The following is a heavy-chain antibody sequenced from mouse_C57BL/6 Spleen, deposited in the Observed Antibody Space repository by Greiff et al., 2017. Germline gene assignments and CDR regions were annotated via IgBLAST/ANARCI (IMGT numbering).Heavy chain of an antibody. Sequence: QVQLKESGAELVKPGASVKMSCKASGYTFTSYWITWVKQRPGQGLEWIGDIYPGSGSTNYNEKFKSKATLTVDTSSSTAYMQLSSLTSEDSAVYYCARWDYYGSTRYWYFDVWGTGTTVTVSS. CDR2: IYPGSGST. J-gene: IGHJ1*03. D-gene: IGHD1-1*01. V-gene: IGHV1-55*01. CDR1: GYTFTSYW. CDR3: ARWDYYGSTRYWYFDV.